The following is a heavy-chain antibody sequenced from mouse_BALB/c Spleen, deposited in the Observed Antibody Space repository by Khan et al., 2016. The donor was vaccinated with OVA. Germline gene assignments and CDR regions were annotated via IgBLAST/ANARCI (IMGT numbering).Heavy chain of an antibody. J-gene: IGHJ2*01. V-gene: IGHV3-2*02. CDR1: GYSITSDYA. D-gene: IGHD1-1*01. CDR3: ARSVTITTVVATDFDY. Sequence: EVQLQESGPGLVKPSQSLSLTCTVTGYSITSDYAWNWIRQFPGNKLEWMGYISYSGRTSYNPSLKSRISINRDKSKNQFFLQLNSVTTEDTATYYCARSVTITTVVATDFDYWGQGTTLTVSS. CDR2: ISYSGRT.